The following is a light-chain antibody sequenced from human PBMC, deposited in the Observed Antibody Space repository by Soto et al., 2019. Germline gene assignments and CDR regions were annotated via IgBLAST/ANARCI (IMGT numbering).Light chain of an antibody. CDR2: AAS. V-gene: IGKV1-9*01. CDR1: QGISTY. CDR3: QQVNSYPWT. J-gene: IGKJ1*01. Sequence: DIQLTQSPSFLSASVGDRVTITCRASQGISTYLAWYQQKPGKAPKLLIYAASTLQSGVPSRFSGSGSGTEFTLTIRSLQPEDFATYYCQQVNSYPWTFGQGTKVEIK.